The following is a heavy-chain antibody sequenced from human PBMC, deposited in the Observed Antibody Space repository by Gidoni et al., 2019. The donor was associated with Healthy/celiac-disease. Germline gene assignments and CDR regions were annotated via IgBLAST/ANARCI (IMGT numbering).Heavy chain of an antibody. CDR3: VNLMIVVVITRDY. CDR1: GFTFSSYA. Sequence: EVQLVESGGGLVQPGGSLRLPCSASGFTFSSYAMHWVRQAPGKGLEYVSAISSNGGSTYYADSVKGRFTISRDNSKNTLYLQMSSLRAEDTAVYYCVNLMIVVVITRDYWGQGTLVTVSS. D-gene: IGHD3-22*01. V-gene: IGHV3-64D*08. J-gene: IGHJ4*02. CDR2: ISSNGGST.